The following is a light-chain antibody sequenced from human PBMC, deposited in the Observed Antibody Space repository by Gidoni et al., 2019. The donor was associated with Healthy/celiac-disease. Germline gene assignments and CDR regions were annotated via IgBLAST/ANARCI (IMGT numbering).Light chain of an antibody. Sequence: DIQMTQSPSTLSASVGDSVTITCRAGQRISSWLAWYQQKPGKATKLLIYDASSLEIGVPSRFSGSGSGTEFTLTISSLQPDDFATYYGQQYNSYWTFGQGTKVEIK. V-gene: IGKV1-5*01. CDR1: QRISSW. CDR2: DAS. J-gene: IGKJ1*01. CDR3: QQYNSYWT.